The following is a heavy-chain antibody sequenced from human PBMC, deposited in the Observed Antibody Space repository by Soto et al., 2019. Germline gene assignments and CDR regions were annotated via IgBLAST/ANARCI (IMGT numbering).Heavy chain of an antibody. CDR1: GGSFSGYY. CDR3: ARILLPGAFDI. D-gene: IGHD3-22*01. J-gene: IGHJ3*02. Sequence: QVQLQQWGAGLLKPSETLSLTCAVYGGSFSGYYWSWIRQPPGKGLEWIGEINHSGSTNYNPSLKSRVTRSVDTAKNQFSLKLSSVTAADTAVYYCARILLPGAFDIWGQGTMVTVSS. CDR2: INHSGST. V-gene: IGHV4-34*01.